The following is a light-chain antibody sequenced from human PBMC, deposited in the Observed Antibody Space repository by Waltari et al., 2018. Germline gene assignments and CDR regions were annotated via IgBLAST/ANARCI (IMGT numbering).Light chain of an antibody. Sequence: QLLVTQSPSASASLGASVKLTCTLSSGHTSYAIAWHQHQSEKGPRFLMSVNSDGEHTKWDGIPDRFSGSSSGAERYLTIYSLQSEDEADYYCQTWDTNIVVFGGGTKVTVL. CDR1: SGHTSYA. CDR3: QTWDTNIVV. V-gene: IGLV4-69*01. CDR2: VNSDGEH. J-gene: IGLJ2*01.